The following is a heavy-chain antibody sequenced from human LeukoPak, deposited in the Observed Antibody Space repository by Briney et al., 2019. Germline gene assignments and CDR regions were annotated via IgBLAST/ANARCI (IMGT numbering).Heavy chain of an antibody. CDR3: ARRRGDMATIPDYHYYYIDV. Sequence: PSGTLSLTCTVSGGSISSYSWSWIRRPPGKGLEWIAYIYRSGNTDFHASLKSRVTISVDSSKNQSSLRLTSVTAADTAVYYCARRRGDMATIPDYHYYYIDVWGKATTVTVSS. CDR1: GGSISSYS. V-gene: IGHV4-4*09. CDR2: IYRSGNT. D-gene: IGHD5-24*01. J-gene: IGHJ6*03.